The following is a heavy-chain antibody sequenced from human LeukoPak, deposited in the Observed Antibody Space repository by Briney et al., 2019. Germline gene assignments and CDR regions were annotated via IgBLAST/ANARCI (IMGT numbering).Heavy chain of an antibody. CDR1: GFTFSSYE. CDR3: ARFSPYGMDV. V-gene: IGHV3-48*03. J-gene: IGHJ6*02. CDR2: ISSSGSTI. Sequence: PGGSLRLSCAASGFTFSSYEMNWVRQAPGKGLEWVSYISSSGSTIYYADSVKGRFTISRDNAKNSLYLLMNSLRAEDTAVYYCARFSPYGMDVWGQGTTVTVSS.